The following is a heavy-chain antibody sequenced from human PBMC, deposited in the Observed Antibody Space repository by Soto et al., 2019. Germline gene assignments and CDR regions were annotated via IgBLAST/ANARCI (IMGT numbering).Heavy chain of an antibody. Sequence: LRLSCAASGFTFSSYAMHWVRQAPGKGLEWVAVISYDGSNKYYADSVKGRFTISRDNSKNTLYLQMNSLRAEDTAVYYCASLRWWLQLGDLFDYWGQGTLVTVSS. CDR1: GFTFSSYA. V-gene: IGHV3-30-3*01. CDR3: ASLRWWLQLGDLFDY. CDR2: ISYDGSNK. J-gene: IGHJ4*02. D-gene: IGHD5-12*01.